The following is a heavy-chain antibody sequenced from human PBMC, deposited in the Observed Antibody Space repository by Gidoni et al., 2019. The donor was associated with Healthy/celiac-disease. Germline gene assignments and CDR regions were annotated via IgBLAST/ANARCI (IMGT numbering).Heavy chain of an antibody. CDR1: GFTFTSSS. J-gene: IGHJ4*02. CDR2: ISGCGGST. CDR3: AKPYCSSTSCPHSAFDY. V-gene: IGHV3-23*01. D-gene: IGHD2-2*01. Sequence: ELQLLESGGGLVQPGGSLRLSCAASGFTFTSSSMSWVRPAPGKGLEWVSAISGCGGSTYYADSVKGRFTISRDNSKNTLYLQMNSLRAEDTAVYYCAKPYCSSTSCPHSAFDYWGQGTLVTVSS.